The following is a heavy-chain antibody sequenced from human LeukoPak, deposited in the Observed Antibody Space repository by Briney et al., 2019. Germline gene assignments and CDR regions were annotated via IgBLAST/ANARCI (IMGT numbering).Heavy chain of an antibody. Sequence: SEALSLTCPGCGGSINSYYWSWIRQPPGKGVECIGYIHYIGSTNYDPSLKSRVTISVDSSKNQFFLKLSSVTAADTAIYYCARGSYYGSGNDFRFDPWGQGTLVTVSS. CDR1: GGSINSYY. J-gene: IGHJ5*02. V-gene: IGHV4-59*01. CDR3: ARGSYYGSGNDFRFDP. CDR2: IHYIGST. D-gene: IGHD3-10*01.